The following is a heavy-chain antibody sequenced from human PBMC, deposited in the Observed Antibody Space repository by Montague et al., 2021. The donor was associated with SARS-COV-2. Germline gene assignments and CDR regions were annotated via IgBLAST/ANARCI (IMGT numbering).Heavy chain of an antibody. CDR1: GGSISNYQ. Sequence: SETLSLTRSVSGGSISNYQWKWIRQPPGKGPEWIGYINYIGDTNYNPSLRGRATISVDRSTNQFSLRLSSVTAADTAVYFCARSPHIAGSGWSYYFDNWGQGTLVTVSS. D-gene: IGHD6-19*01. V-gene: IGHV4-59*01. CDR3: ARSPHIAGSGWSYYFDN. CDR2: INYIGDT. J-gene: IGHJ4*02.